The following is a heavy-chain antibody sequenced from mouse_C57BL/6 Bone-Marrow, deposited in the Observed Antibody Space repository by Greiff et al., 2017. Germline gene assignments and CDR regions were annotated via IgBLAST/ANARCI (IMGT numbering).Heavy chain of an antibody. CDR2: IYPRAGST. J-gene: IGHJ2*01. CDR1: GYTFTSYD. Sequence: QVQLQQSGPELVKPGASVKLSCKASGYTFTSYDINWVKQRPGQGLEWIGWIYPRAGSTKYNEKFKGKATLTVDTSSSTAYMELHSLTSEDSAVYFCARKFITTFPYYFDYWGQGTTLTVSS. CDR3: ARKFITTFPYYFDY. D-gene: IGHD1-1*01. V-gene: IGHV1-85*01.